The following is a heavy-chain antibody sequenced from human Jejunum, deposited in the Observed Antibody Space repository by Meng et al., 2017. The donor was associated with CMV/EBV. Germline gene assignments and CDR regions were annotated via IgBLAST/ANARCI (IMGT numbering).Heavy chain of an antibody. CDR1: GFTLSKYW. J-gene: IGHJ4*02. Sequence: SCAASGFTLSKYWMHWVRQDPGKGLVWVSCISLDGSSTNYADSVKGRFTISRDNAKNTVYLQMKSLRVEDTAVYYCARDLWGLGDYWGQGTLVTVSS. CDR3: ARDLWGLGDY. CDR2: ISLDGSST. D-gene: IGHD3/OR15-3a*01. V-gene: IGHV3-74*01.